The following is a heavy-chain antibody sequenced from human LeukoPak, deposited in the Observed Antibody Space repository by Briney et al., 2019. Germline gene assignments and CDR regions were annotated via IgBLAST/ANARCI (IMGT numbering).Heavy chain of an antibody. J-gene: IGHJ5*02. V-gene: IGHV1-18*01. Sequence: ASVKVSCKASGYTFTSYGISWVRQAPGQGLEWMGWVSAYNGNTNYAQKLQGRVTMTTDTSTSTVYMELRSLSSDDPAVYYCARVYSWFVPWGQGTLVTVSS. CDR3: ARVYSWFVP. CDR2: VSAYNGNT. D-gene: IGHD2-21*01. CDR1: GYTFTSYG.